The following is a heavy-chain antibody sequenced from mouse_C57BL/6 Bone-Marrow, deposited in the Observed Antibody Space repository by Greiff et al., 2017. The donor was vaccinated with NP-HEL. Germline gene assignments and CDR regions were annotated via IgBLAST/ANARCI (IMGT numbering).Heavy chain of an antibody. CDR1: GFTFSDYG. V-gene: IGHV5-15*01. D-gene: IGHD3-1*01. CDR2: ISNLAYSI. Sequence: EVQLVESGGGLVQPGGSLKLSCAASGFTFSDYGMAWVRQAPRKGPEWVAFISNLAYSIYYADTVTGRFTISRENAKNTLYLEMSSLRSEDTAMYYCARAVSGAMDYWGQGTSVTVSS. CDR3: ARAVSGAMDY. J-gene: IGHJ4*01.